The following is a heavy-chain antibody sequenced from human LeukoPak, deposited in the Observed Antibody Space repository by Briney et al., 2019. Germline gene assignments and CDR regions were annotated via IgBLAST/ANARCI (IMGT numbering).Heavy chain of an antibody. CDR1: GDSVSSNSAG. D-gene: IGHD6-13*01. CDR3: ARYTSSWFLDY. J-gene: IGHJ4*02. Sequence: SQTLSLTCVISGDSVSSNSAGWNWIRQSPSRGLEWLGRTYYRSKWYSDYAVSVRSRITINPDTSKNQFSLQLNSVTPEDTAVYYCARYTSSWFLDYWGQGTLVIVSS. CDR2: TYYRSKWYS. V-gene: IGHV6-1*01.